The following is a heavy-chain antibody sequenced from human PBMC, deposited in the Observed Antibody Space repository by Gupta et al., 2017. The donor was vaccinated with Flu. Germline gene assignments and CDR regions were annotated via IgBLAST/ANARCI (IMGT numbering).Heavy chain of an antibody. CDR1: GGSISSSSYY. J-gene: IGHJ4*02. CDR2: IYYSGST. Sequence: QLQLQESGPGLVKPSETLSLTCTVSGGSISSSSYYWGWIRQPPGKGLEWIGSIYYSGSTYYNPSLKSRVTISVDTSKNQFSLKLSSVTAADTAVYYCARAGNNHYYHRNHFNFDYWGQGTLVTVSS. V-gene: IGHV4-39*01. D-gene: IGHD1-14*01. CDR3: ARAGNNHYYHRNHFNFDY.